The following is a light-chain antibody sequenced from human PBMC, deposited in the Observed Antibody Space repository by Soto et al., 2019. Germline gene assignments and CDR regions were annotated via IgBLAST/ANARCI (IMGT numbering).Light chain of an antibody. Sequence: SYELTQTPSVSVAPGKTARIPCDGNHIVTKSVQWCQQKPGQAPVVVIYHDSDRPSGIPERFSGSNPGNTATLTISRVEAGDEADYYCQVWDSSSDHVVFGGGTKLTVL. CDR3: QVWDSSSDHVV. CDR2: HDS. J-gene: IGLJ2*01. V-gene: IGLV3-21*04. CDR1: HIVTKS.